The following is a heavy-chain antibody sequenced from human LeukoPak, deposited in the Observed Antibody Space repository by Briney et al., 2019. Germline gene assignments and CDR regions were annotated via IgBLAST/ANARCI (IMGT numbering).Heavy chain of an antibody. J-gene: IGHJ3*02. D-gene: IGHD2-2*01. CDR1: GGSISSYY. Sequence: SETLSLTCTVSGGSISSYYWSWIRQPPGQGLEWIGYIYYSGSTNYNPSLKSRVTMSVDTSKNQFSLKLSSVTAADTAVYYCARDAGIVVVPAAIGDAFDIWGQGTMVTVSS. CDR2: IYYSGST. CDR3: ARDAGIVVVPAAIGDAFDI. V-gene: IGHV4-59*12.